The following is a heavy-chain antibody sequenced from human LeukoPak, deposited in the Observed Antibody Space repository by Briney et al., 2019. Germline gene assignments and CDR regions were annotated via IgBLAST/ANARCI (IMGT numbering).Heavy chain of an antibody. CDR2: ISYDGSNK. Sequence: GGSLRLSCAASGFTFSSYGMHWVRQAPGKGLEWVALISYDGSNKYYADSVKGRFTISRDKSKNTLYLQMNSLRAEDTAVYYCARENDYGDYSRYFDYWGQGTLVTVSS. D-gene: IGHD4-17*01. CDR1: GFTFSSYG. CDR3: ARENDYGDYSRYFDY. J-gene: IGHJ4*02. V-gene: IGHV3-30*19.